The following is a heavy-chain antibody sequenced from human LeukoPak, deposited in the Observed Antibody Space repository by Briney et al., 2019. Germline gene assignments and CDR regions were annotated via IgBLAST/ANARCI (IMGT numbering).Heavy chain of an antibody. CDR1: GYTLTELS. Sequence: SCKVSGYTLTELSMHWVRQAPGKGLEWVAVISYDGSNKYYADSVKGRFTISRDNSKNTLYLQMNSLRAEDTAVYYCAKDIGYSSGLNYWGQGTPVTVSS. CDR3: AKDIGYSSGLNY. CDR2: ISYDGSNK. D-gene: IGHD6-19*01. J-gene: IGHJ4*02. V-gene: IGHV3-30*18.